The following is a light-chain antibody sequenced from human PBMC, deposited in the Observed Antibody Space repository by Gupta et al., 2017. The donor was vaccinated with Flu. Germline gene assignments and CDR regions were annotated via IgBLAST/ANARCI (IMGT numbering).Light chain of an antibody. Sequence: EIVMTQSPVTLSVSPGERATLSCRASQSVGSSLAWYQQKPGQAPRLLIYGASTRATGVPARFSGSGSATEFTLTISSLQSEDFAVYSCQQYHGWPPALTFGGGTKVEIK. V-gene: IGKV3-15*01. CDR1: QSVGSS. J-gene: IGKJ4*01. CDR2: GAS. CDR3: QQYHGWPPALT.